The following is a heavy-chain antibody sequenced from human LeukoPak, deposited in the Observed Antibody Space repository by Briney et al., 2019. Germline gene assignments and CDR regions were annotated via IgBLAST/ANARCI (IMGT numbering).Heavy chain of an antibody. CDR3: ARYTTGAFDY. V-gene: IGHV5-10-1*01. CDR1: GYSFTSYW. Sequence: GESLKISCKGSGYSFTSYWITWVRQMPGKGLEWMGRIDPSDSYTNYSPSFQGHVTISADKSISTAYLQWSGLKASDTAMYYCARYTTGAFDYWGQGTLVTVSS. J-gene: IGHJ4*02. CDR2: IDPSDSYT. D-gene: IGHD1-1*01.